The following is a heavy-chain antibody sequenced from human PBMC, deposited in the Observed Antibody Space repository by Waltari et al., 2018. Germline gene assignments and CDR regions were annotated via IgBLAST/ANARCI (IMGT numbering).Heavy chain of an antibody. CDR1: GGSSSGHY. J-gene: IGHJ4*02. Sequence: QVQLQQWGAGLLKPSETLSLTCAAYGGSSSGHYWRWIHQPPGKGLGWIGEINHSGSTNYSPSLKSRVTISVDSSKNQFSLKLSSVTAADTAVYYCAREIAAAGADDWGQGTLVTVAS. D-gene: IGHD6-13*01. CDR3: AREIAAAGADD. CDR2: INHSGST. V-gene: IGHV4-34*01.